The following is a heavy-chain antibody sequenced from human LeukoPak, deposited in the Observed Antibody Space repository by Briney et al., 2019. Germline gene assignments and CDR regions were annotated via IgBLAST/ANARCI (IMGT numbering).Heavy chain of an antibody. D-gene: IGHD3-22*01. CDR2: FDPEDGET. V-gene: IGHV1-24*01. Sequence: ASVKVSCKVSGYTLTELSMHWVRQAPGKGLEWMGGFDPEDGETIYAQKFQGRVTMTEDTSTDTAYMELSSLRSEDTAVYYCATVYDSSGYLNYWGQGTLVTVSS. J-gene: IGHJ4*02. CDR1: GYTLTELS. CDR3: ATVYDSSGYLNY.